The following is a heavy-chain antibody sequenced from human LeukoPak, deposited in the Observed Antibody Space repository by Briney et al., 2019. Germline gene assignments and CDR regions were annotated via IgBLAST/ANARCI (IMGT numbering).Heavy chain of an antibody. CDR3: ARVRCSGGSCPYYYYYYYMDV. CDR2: IHYSGST. J-gene: IGHJ6*03. Sequence: KPSETLSLTCTVSGGSISSSSYYWGWIRQPPGKGLEWIGSIHYSGSTYYNPSLQSRVTISVDTSKNQFSLKLRFVTAADTAVYYCARVRCSGGSCPYYYYYYYMDVWGKGTTVTVSS. V-gene: IGHV4-39*07. CDR1: GGSISSSSYY. D-gene: IGHD2-15*01.